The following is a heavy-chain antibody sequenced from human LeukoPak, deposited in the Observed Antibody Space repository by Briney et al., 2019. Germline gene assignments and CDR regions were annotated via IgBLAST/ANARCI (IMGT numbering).Heavy chain of an antibody. CDR3: ARERDGRFFDY. Sequence: GGSLRLSCAVSGLTFRSFWMSWVRQAPGKGLEWEANINQDGSEEYFVDSVKGRFTISRDNSKNSLHLQMNTLRAEDTALYYCARERDGRFFDYWGQGTLVTVSS. CDR2: INQDGSEE. CDR1: GLTFRSFW. D-gene: IGHD5-24*01. V-gene: IGHV3-7*01. J-gene: IGHJ4*02.